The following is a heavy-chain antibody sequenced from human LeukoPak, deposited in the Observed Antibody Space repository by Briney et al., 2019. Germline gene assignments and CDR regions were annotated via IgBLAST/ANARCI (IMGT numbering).Heavy chain of an antibody. CDR3: ARGWKSLYCSGGSCLFDY. CDR1: GYTFTSYD. CDR2: MNPNSGNT. D-gene: IGHD2-15*01. Sequence: GASVKVSCKASGYTFTSYDINWVRQATGQGLEWMGWMNPNSGNTGYAQKFQGRVTITRNTSISTAYMELSSLRSEDTAVYYCARGWKSLYCSGGSCLFDYWGQGTLVTVSS. J-gene: IGHJ4*02. V-gene: IGHV1-8*03.